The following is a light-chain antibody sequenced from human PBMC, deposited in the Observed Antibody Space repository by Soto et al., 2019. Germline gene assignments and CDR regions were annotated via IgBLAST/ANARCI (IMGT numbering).Light chain of an antibody. CDR1: SSNIGAGYD. CDR2: GNS. V-gene: IGLV1-40*01. CDR3: QSYDSSLSGYV. J-gene: IGLJ1*01. Sequence: QSVLTQPPSVSGAPGQRVTISCTGSSSNIGAGYDVHWYQQLPGTAPKLLIYGNSNRPSGVPDRFSGSKSGTSASLAITGLQAEGEADYYGQSYDSSLSGYVFGTGTKVTVL.